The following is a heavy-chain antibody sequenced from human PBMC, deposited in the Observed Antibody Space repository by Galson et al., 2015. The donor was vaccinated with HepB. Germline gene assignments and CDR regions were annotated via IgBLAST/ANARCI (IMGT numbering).Heavy chain of an antibody. CDR1: GYSFSAFW. Sequence: QSGAEVKKPGESLRISCKASGYSFSAFWISWVRQVPGKGLEWMGRIDPSDSYTDYSPSFQGHVAISADKSTTTAYLQWSSLKSSDTAVYYCASRHSYFRSGTWYNVSDCGGQGPLVTVSS. J-gene: IGHJ4*02. V-gene: IGHV5-10-1*01. D-gene: IGHD1-1*01. CDR3: ASRHSYFRSGTWYNVSDC. CDR2: IDPSDSYT.